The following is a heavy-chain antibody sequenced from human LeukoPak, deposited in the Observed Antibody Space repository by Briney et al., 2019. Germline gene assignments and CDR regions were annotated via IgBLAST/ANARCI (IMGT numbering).Heavy chain of an antibody. V-gene: IGHV4-59*01. D-gene: IGHD5-18*01. J-gene: IGHJ6*02. Sequence: SETLSLTCTVSGGSISTYYWSWIRQPPGKGLEWVGYINYSGYTDYNPSLKSRATISVDTSKNQFSLKLRSVTAADTAVYYCARAYRYSYGYFYYYGMDVWGQGTTVTVSS. CDR2: INYSGYT. CDR1: GGSISTYY. CDR3: ARAYRYSYGYFYYYGMDV.